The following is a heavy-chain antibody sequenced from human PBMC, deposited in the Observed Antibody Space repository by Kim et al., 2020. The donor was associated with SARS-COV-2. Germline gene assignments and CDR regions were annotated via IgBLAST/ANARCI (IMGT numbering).Heavy chain of an antibody. Sequence: GGSLRLSCAASGFTFSSYEMNWVRQAPGKGLEWVSYISSSGSTIYYADSVKGQFTISRDNAKNSLYLQMNSLRAEDTAVYYCARDQGDFWSGYLHFDYWGQGTLVTVSS. CDR1: GFTFSSYE. CDR3: ARDQGDFWSGYLHFDY. V-gene: IGHV3-48*03. D-gene: IGHD3-3*01. J-gene: IGHJ4*02. CDR2: ISSSGSTI.